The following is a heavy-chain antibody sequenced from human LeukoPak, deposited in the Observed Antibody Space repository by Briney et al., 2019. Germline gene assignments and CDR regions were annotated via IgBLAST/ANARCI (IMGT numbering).Heavy chain of an antibody. CDR1: GGTFSGYA. J-gene: IGHJ6*03. CDR2: VIPIFGTP. CDR3: ARDTTMVTGYYYYIDV. Sequence: GASVKVSCKASGGTFSGYAIAWVRQAPGQGLEWMGGVIPIFGTPNYAQKFQGRVTITTDESTSTAYMELSSLRSEDTAIYYCARDTTMVTGYYYYIDVWGKGTTVTVSS. D-gene: IGHD5-18*01. V-gene: IGHV1-69*05.